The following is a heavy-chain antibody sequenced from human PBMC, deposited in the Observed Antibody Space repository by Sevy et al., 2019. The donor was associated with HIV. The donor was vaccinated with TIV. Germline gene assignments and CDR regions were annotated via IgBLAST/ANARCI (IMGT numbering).Heavy chain of an antibody. Sequence: GGSLRLSCAASGFTFSSYAMHWVRQAPGKGLEWVAAISYDGRNNYYADSVKGRFTISRDNSKNTLYLQMNSLRGEEGAGCGCARSRGVVRARFDDWGQGTLVTVSS. CDR2: ISYDGRNN. CDR1: GFTFSSYA. J-gene: IGHJ4*02. V-gene: IGHV3-30*04. D-gene: IGHD2-15*01. CDR3: ARSRGVVRARFDD.